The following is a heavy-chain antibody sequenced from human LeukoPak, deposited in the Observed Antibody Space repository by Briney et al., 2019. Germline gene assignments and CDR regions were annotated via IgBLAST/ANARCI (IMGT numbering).Heavy chain of an antibody. V-gene: IGHV3-7*01. CDR2: IKQDGSEK. D-gene: IGHD6-13*01. J-gene: IGHJ4*02. Sequence: PGGSPRLSCAASGFTFSSYWMSWVRQAPGKGLEWVANIKQDGSEKYYVDSVKGRFTISRDNAKNSLYLQMNSLRAEDTAVYYCARGSSWCLYYFDYWGQGTLVTVSS. CDR1: GFTFSSYW. CDR3: ARGSSWCLYYFDY.